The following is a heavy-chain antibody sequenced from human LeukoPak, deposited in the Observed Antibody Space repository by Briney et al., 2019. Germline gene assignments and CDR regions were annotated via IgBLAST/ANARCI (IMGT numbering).Heavy chain of an antibody. CDR3: AREGYYDSSGFDWYFAL. D-gene: IGHD3-22*01. CDR2: IYYSGNT. Sequence: SETLSLTCTVSGGSMSSHYWSWIRQPPGKRLEGIGYIYYSGNTNYNPSLKSRVTISINTSKHQLSLKLHSVSAAHTAVYYCAREGYYDSSGFDWYFALWGRGTLVTVSS. J-gene: IGHJ2*01. V-gene: IGHV4-59*11. CDR1: GGSMSSHY.